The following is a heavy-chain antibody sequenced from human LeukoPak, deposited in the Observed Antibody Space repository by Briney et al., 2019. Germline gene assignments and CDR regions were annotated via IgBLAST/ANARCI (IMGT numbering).Heavy chain of an antibody. CDR1: GGTFSSYA. Sequence: SVKVSCKASGGTFSSYAISWVRQAPGQGLEWMGRIIPILGIANYAQKFQGRVTITADKSTSTAYMELSSLRSEDTAVYYCARDRRYCSCTSCYGGFDYWGQGTLVTVSS. CDR2: IIPILGIA. V-gene: IGHV1-69*04. J-gene: IGHJ4*02. D-gene: IGHD2-2*01. CDR3: ARDRRYCSCTSCYGGFDY.